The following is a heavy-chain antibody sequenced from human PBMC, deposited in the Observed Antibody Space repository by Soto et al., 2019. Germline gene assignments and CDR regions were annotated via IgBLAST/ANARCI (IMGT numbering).Heavy chain of an antibody. D-gene: IGHD2-15*01. V-gene: IGHV3-21*01. J-gene: IGHJ4*02. CDR1: GFTFSSYS. Sequence: GGSLRLSCAASGFTFSSYSMNWVRQAPGKGLEWVSSISSSSSYIYYADSVKGRFTISRDNAKNSLYLQMNSLRAEDTAVYYCASCSGGSCYPGYWGQGTLVTVSS. CDR2: ISSSSSYI. CDR3: ASCSGGSCYPGY.